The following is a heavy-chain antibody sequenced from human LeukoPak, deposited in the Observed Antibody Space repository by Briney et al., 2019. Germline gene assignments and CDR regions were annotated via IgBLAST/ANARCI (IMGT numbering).Heavy chain of an antibody. CDR3: ASSNDYGDYEFDY. J-gene: IGHJ4*02. Sequence: VGSLRLSCAASGFTFSSYWMSWVRQAPGKGLEWVANIKQDGSEKYYVDSVKGRFTISRDNAKNSLYLQMNSLRAEDTAVYYCASSNDYGDYEFDYWGQGTLVTVSS. D-gene: IGHD4-17*01. V-gene: IGHV3-7*01. CDR2: IKQDGSEK. CDR1: GFTFSSYW.